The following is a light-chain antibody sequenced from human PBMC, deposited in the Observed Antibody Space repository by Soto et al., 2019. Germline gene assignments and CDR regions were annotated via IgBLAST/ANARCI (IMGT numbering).Light chain of an antibody. J-gene: IGKJ4*01. CDR1: QGVSSF. CDR3: QQFNSYPLT. CDR2: DAS. V-gene: IGKV3-11*01. Sequence: EIVLTQSPATLSLSPGERATLSCRTSQGVSSFLAWYQQKPGQAPKLLIYDASSMASGVPARFSGSGSGTDFTLTISSLQPEDFATYYCQQFNSYPLTFGGGTKVDIK.